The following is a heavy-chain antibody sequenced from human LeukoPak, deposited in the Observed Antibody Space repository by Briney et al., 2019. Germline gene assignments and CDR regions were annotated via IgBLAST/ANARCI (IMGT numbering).Heavy chain of an antibody. CDR2: IIPLLGSA. CDR1: GDTFSRYG. Sequence: ASVKVSCKTSGDTFSRYGISWVRRAPGQGLEFMGGIIPLLGSANYPQNFQGRVTITADKATSTVYMDLSSLGSGDTAVYYCARVGVYSGTYYFDSWGPGTQVTVSS. V-gene: IGHV1-69*06. J-gene: IGHJ4*01. D-gene: IGHD1-26*01. CDR3: ARVGVYSGTYYFDS.